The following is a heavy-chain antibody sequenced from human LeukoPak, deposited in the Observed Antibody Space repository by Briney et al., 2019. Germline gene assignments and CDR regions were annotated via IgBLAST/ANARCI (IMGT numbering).Heavy chain of an antibody. J-gene: IGHJ4*02. Sequence: HPGRSLRLSCAASGFTFSSYGMHWVRQAPGKGLEWVAVIWYDGSNKYYADSVKGRFTISRDNSKNTLYLQMNSLRAEDTAVYYCARGHSYGYFDYWGQGTLATVSS. D-gene: IGHD5-18*01. CDR2: IWYDGSNK. V-gene: IGHV3-33*01. CDR3: ARGHSYGYFDY. CDR1: GFTFSSYG.